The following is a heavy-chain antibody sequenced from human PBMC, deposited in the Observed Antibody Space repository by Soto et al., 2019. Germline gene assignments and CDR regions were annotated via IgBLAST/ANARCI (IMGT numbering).Heavy chain of an antibody. CDR3: ARGGRRDVLRFLEWLPHFDY. CDR2: IYYSGST. V-gene: IGHV4-31*03. D-gene: IGHD3-3*01. Sequence: QVQLQESGPGLVKPSQTLSLTCTVSGGSISSGGYYWSWIRQHPGKGLEWIGYIYYSGSTYYNPSLKSRVTISVDTSKNQFSLKLSSVTAADTAVYYCARGGRRDVLRFLEWLPHFDYWGQGTLVTVSS. CDR1: GGSISSGGYY. J-gene: IGHJ4*02.